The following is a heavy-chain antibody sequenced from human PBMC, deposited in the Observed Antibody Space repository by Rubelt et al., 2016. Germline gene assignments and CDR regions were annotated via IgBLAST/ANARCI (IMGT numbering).Heavy chain of an antibody. CDR3: AIYDFWSGYYLDY. V-gene: IGHV5-51*01. J-gene: IGHJ4*02. Sequence: GESLKISCKGSGYSFTSYWIGWVRQMPGKGLEWMGNIHPGDSDTKYSPSFQGQVTISADKSISTAYLQWSSLKASDTAMYYCAIYDFWSGYYLDYWGQGTLVTASS. D-gene: IGHD3-3*01. CDR2: IHPGDSDT. CDR1: GYSFTSYW.